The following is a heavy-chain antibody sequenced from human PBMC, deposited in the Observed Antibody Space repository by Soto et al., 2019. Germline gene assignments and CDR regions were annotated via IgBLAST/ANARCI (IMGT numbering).Heavy chain of an antibody. Sequence: QVQLQESGPGLVKPSQTLSLTCTVSGGSISSGGYYWSWIRQHPGKGLEWIGYIYYSGSTYYNPALKSRVTIAVDTSKSQFSLKLSSVTAADTAVYYCARDGGNWHDFDYWGQGTLVTVSS. D-gene: IGHD1-20*01. J-gene: IGHJ4*02. CDR2: IYYSGST. V-gene: IGHV4-31*03. CDR3: ARDGGNWHDFDY. CDR1: GGSISSGGYY.